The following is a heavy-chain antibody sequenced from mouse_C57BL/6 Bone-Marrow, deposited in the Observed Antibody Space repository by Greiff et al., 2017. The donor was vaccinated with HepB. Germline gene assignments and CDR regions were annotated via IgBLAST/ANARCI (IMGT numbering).Heavy chain of an antibody. J-gene: IGHJ2*01. CDR2: INPNNGGT. CDR1: GYTFTDYY. CDR3: ARRRLLRSYYFDY. V-gene: IGHV1-26*01. Sequence: EVKLQQSGPELVKPGASVKISCKASGYTFTDYYMNWVKQSHGKSLEWIGDINPNNGGTSYNQKFKGKATLTVDKSSSTAYMELRSLTSEDSAVYYCARRRLLRSYYFDYWGQGTTLTVSS. D-gene: IGHD2-3*01.